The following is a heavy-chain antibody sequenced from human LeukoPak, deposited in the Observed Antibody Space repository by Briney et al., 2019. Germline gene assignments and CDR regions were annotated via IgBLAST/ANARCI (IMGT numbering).Heavy chain of an antibody. J-gene: IGHJ4*02. CDR3: ARGWELWTADY. CDR1: GYTFTGYD. D-gene: IGHD1-26*01. CDR2: INPNSGGT. V-gene: IGHV1-2*06. Sequence: ASVKVSCKASGYTFTGYDMHWVRQAPGQGLEWMGRINPNSGGTNYAQKFQGRVTMTRDTSISTAYMELSRLRSDDTAVYSCARGWELWTADYWGQGTLVTVSS.